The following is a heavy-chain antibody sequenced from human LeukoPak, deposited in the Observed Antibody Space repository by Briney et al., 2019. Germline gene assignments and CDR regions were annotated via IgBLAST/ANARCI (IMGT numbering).Heavy chain of an antibody. V-gene: IGHV3-23*01. CDR2: ISGSGGST. J-gene: IGHJ4*02. Sequence: PGGSLRLSCAASGFTFSSHAMSWVRQAPGKGLEWVSAISGSGGSTYYADSVKGRFTISRDNSKNTLYLQMNSLRAEDTAVYYCARAVVPAAASRKYYFDYWGQGTLVTVSS. D-gene: IGHD2-2*01. CDR3: ARAVVPAAASRKYYFDY. CDR1: GFTFSSHA.